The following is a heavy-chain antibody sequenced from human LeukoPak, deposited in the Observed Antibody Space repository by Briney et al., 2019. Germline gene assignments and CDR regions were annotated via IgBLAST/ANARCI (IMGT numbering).Heavy chain of an antibody. V-gene: IGHV3-7*01. Sequence: GGSLRLSCAASGFTLSSYWMSWVRQAPGKGLEWVANIKQDGSEKYYVDSVKGRFTISRDNAKNSLYLQMNSLRAEDTAVYYCARDDEEMATIWGQGTLVTVSS. D-gene: IGHD5-24*01. CDR2: IKQDGSEK. CDR1: GFTLSSYW. CDR3: ARDDEEMATI. J-gene: IGHJ4*02.